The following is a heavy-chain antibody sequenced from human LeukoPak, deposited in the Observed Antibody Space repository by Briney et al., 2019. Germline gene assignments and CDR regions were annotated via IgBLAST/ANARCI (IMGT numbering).Heavy chain of an antibody. V-gene: IGHV1-8*01. J-gene: IGHJ6*03. CDR1: GYTFTSYD. Sequence: ASVKVSCKASGYTFTSYDINWVRQATGQGLEWMGWMNPNRGNTGYAQKFQGRVTMTRNTSISTAYMELSSLRSEDTAVYYCAREGPTGSSWYVVPYYYYMDVWGKGTTVTVSS. CDR3: AREGPTGSSWYVVPYYYYMDV. D-gene: IGHD6-13*01. CDR2: MNPNRGNT.